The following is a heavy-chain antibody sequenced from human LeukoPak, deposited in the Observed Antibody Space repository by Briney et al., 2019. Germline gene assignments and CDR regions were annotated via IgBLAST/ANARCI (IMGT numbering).Heavy chain of an antibody. J-gene: IGHJ4*02. V-gene: IGHV4-39*07. CDR3: VREVDGSSSPH. CDR1: GDSISSSSYY. Sequence: SETLSLTCSVSGDSISSSSYYWAWIRQPPEKGLEWIGSINYRGTTYYNPYLKSRVTLSVDTSKDQFSLTLNSVSAADTAVYFCVREVDGSSSPHWGQGTLVTVSS. CDR2: INYRGTT. D-gene: IGHD6-6*01.